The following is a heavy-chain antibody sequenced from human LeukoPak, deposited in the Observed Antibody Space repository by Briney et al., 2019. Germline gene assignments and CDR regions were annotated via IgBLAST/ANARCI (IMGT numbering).Heavy chain of an antibody. J-gene: IGHJ5*02. CDR2: INHSGSA. CDR3: ARERASNNFVNWFDP. CDR1: GGSLRDYL. V-gene: IGHV4-34*01. Sequence: PSKTLSLSCAVYGGSLRDYLGTWIRQPPGKGLEWIGEINHSGSASYNPSLKSRVSRSLDTSRNQFFLRLSPVAAADAGIYYCARERASNNFVNWFDPWGQGTLVTVTS. D-gene: IGHD1-1*01.